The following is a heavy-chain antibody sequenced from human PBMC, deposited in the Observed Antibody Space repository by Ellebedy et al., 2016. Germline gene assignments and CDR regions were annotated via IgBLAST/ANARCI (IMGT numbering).Heavy chain of an antibody. CDR2: IWYDGSHK. D-gene: IGHD1-26*01. CDR1: GFNFTIYG. Sequence: GESLKISCAASGFNFTIYGMHWVRQAPGRGLEWVAIIWYDGSHKYYADSVKGRFTISRDNSKNTLDLQMNSLRAEDTAVYYCARGEPSTAWGQGTLVTVSS. CDR3: ARGEPSTA. J-gene: IGHJ5*02. V-gene: IGHV3-33*01.